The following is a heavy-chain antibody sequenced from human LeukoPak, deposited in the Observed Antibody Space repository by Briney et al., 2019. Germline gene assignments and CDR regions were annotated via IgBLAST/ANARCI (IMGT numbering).Heavy chain of an antibody. CDR3: ARVEPYYYHSSGYFDAFDI. J-gene: IGHJ3*02. Sequence: SVKVSCKASGGTYSSYAISWVRQAPGQGLEWMGGIIPIFGTANYAQKFQGRVTITADKSTSTAYMELSSLRSEDTAVYYCARVEPYYYHSSGYFDAFDIWGQGTMVTVSS. V-gene: IGHV1-69*06. CDR1: GGTYSSYA. D-gene: IGHD3-22*01. CDR2: IIPIFGTA.